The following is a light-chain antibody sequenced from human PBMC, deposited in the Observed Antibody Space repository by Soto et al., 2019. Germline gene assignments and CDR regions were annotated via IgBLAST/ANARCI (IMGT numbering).Light chain of an antibody. CDR2: DAS. J-gene: IGKJ1*01. V-gene: IGKV3-11*01. CDR1: QSVSSY. CDR3: QQYNNWPET. Sequence: EIMLTQSPATLSLPPGERATLSCRASQSVSSYLAWYQQKPGQAPRLLIYDASNRATGIPARFSGSGSGTDSTLTISSLEPEDFAVYYCQQYNNWPETFGQGTKVDIK.